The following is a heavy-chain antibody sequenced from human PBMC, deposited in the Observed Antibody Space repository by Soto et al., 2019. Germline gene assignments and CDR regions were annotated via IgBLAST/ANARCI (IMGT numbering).Heavy chain of an antibody. CDR3: ARPWGRAAARTYYYMDV. CDR2: INHSGST. V-gene: IGHV4-34*01. CDR1: GGSFSGYY. J-gene: IGHJ6*03. D-gene: IGHD6-6*01. Sequence: SETLSLTCAVYGGSFSGYYWSWIRQPPGKGLEWIGEINHSGSTNYNPSLKSRVTISGDTSKNQFSLKLSSVTAADTAVYYCARPWGRAAARTYYYMDVWGKGTTVTVSS.